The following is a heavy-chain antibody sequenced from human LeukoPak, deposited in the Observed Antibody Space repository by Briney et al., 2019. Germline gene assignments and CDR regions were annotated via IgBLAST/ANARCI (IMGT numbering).Heavy chain of an antibody. D-gene: IGHD3-22*01. V-gene: IGHV3-30*02. J-gene: IGHJ4*02. CDR2: IRYDGSNK. Sequence: GGSLRLSCAASGFTFSSYGMHWVRQAPGKGLEWVAFIRYDGSNKYYADSVKGRFTISRDNSKNTLHLQMNSLRAEDTAVYYCARDQRYYYDSSGTYYFDYWGQGTPVTVSS. CDR1: GFTFSSYG. CDR3: ARDQRYYYDSSGTYYFDY.